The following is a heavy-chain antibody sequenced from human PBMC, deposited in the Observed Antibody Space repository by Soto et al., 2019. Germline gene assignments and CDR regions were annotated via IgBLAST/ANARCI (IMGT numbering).Heavy chain of an antibody. V-gene: IGHV4-59*01. Sequence: QVQLQESGPGLVKPSETLSLTCKVSGGSIGSFYWSWIRQSPGKGLEWIGYIYNGGSTTYNPSLKSRLSMSVEMSKHQFSLRLSSVTAAGTAVYYCARDLPPRDYFDFWGQGTLVTVSS. CDR1: GGSIGSFY. J-gene: IGHJ4*02. CDR3: ARDLPPRDYFDF. CDR2: IYNGGST.